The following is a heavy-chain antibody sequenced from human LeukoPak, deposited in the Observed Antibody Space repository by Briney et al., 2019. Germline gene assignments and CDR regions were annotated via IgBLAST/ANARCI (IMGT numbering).Heavy chain of an antibody. D-gene: IGHD3-16*01. Sequence: SSETLSLTCTVSGGSISSYYWSWIRQPPGKGLEWIGYIYYSGSTNYNPSLKSRVTVSVDTSKNQFSLKLSSVTAADTAVYYCARDREGLDLLDYWGQGTLVTVSS. J-gene: IGHJ4*02. CDR3: ARDREGLDLLDY. V-gene: IGHV4-59*01. CDR2: IYYSGST. CDR1: GGSISSYY.